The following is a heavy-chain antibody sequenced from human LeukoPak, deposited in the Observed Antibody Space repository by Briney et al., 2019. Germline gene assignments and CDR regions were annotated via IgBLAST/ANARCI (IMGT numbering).Heavy chain of an antibody. J-gene: IGHJ6*02. CDR3: ARERLGYFEGMDV. CDR1: GYTFTGYY. CDR2: INPNSGGT. V-gene: IGHV1-2*02. D-gene: IGHD3-9*01. Sequence: ASVKVSCKSSGYTFTGYYMHWVRQAPGQGLEWMGWINPNSGGTNYAQKFQGRVTMTRYTSISTAYMELSRLRSDDTAVCYCARERLGYFEGMDVWGQGTTVTVSS.